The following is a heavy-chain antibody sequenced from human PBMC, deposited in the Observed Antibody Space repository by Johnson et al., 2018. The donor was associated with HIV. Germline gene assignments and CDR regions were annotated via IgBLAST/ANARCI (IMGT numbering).Heavy chain of an antibody. CDR2: IDTAGST. CDR3: ARGEGRIPHAFDI. J-gene: IGHJ3*02. D-gene: IGHD2-2*02. V-gene: IGHV3-66*02. Sequence: MHWVRQATGKRLEWVSGIDTAGSTYYADSVKGRFTISRDNSKNTLYLQMGSLRAEDMAVYYCARGEGRIPHAFDIWGQGTMVTVSS.